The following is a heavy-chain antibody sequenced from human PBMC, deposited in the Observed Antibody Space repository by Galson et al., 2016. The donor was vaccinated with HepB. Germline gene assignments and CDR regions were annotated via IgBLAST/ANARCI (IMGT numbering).Heavy chain of an antibody. CDR3: AKDSRPYGDYGYFDP. CDR2: ISGSSSNT. V-gene: IGHV3-23*01. D-gene: IGHD4-17*01. CDR1: GFIFNSYA. J-gene: IGHJ5*02. Sequence: SLRLSCAASGFIFNSYAMSWVRQAPGKGLEWVSLISGSSSNTYYADSVKGRFTISRDNSGNMVYLQMNSLRVEDTAFYYCAKDSRPYGDYGYFDPWGQGTLVTVSS.